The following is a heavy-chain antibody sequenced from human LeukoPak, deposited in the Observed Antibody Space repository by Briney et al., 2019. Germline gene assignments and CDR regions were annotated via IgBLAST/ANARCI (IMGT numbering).Heavy chain of an antibody. CDR3: AKGGICSSTSCYAAPDY. V-gene: IGHV3-21*04. Sequence: PGGSLRLSCAASGFTFSSYSMNWVRRAPGKGLEWVSSISSSSSFIYYADSVKGRFTISRDNAKNSLYLQMNSLRAEDTAVYYCAKGGICSSTSCYAAPDYWGQGTLVTVSS. J-gene: IGHJ4*02. CDR2: ISSSSSFI. D-gene: IGHD2-2*01. CDR1: GFTFSSYS.